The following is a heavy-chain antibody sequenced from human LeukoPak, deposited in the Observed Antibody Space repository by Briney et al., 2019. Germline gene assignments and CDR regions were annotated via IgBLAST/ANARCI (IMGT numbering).Heavy chain of an antibody. CDR3: ARQHLVLDY. V-gene: IGHV4-34*01. D-gene: IGHD6-6*01. CDR2: ISHSGST. J-gene: IGHJ4*02. CDR1: GGSFSGYY. Sequence: SETLSLTCAVYGGSFSGYYWSWIRQPPGKGLEWIGEISHSGSTNYNPSLKSRVTISVDTSKNQFSLKLNSVTAADTAVYYCARQHLVLDYWGQGTLVTVSS.